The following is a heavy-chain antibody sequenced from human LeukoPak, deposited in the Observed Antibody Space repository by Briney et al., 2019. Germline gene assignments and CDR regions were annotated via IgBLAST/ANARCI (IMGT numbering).Heavy chain of an antibody. J-gene: IGHJ4*02. CDR2: ISGSGTNT. CDR1: GFTFSNYA. Sequence: PGGSLRLSCAASGFTFSNYAMNWVRQAPGRGLEWVSTISGSGTNTYYADSVKGRFTISRDNSKNTLYLQMSSLRADDAAVYYCAKGRSGYCGSSSCQDNFDYWGQGAPVTVSS. D-gene: IGHD2-2*01. CDR3: AKGRSGYCGSSSCQDNFDY. V-gene: IGHV3-23*01.